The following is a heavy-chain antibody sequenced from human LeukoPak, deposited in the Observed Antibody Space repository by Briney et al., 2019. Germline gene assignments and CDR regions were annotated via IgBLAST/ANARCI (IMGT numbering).Heavy chain of an antibody. J-gene: IGHJ4*02. CDR2: IYTSGST. V-gene: IGHV4-4*07. Sequence: SETLSLTCTVSGGXISSYYCSWIRQPAGKGLEWIGRIYTSGSTNYNPSLKSRVTMSVDTSKNQFSLKLSSVTAADTAVYYCARSPDSSGWYGVDYWGQGILVTVSS. CDR3: ARSPDSSGWYGVDY. CDR1: GGXISSYY. D-gene: IGHD6-19*01.